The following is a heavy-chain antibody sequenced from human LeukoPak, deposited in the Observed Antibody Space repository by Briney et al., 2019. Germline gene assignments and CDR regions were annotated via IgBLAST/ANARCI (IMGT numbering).Heavy chain of an antibody. CDR3: ARDLDYDFWSGYYDY. CDR1: GFTFDDYA. V-gene: IGHV3-9*01. J-gene: IGHJ4*02. CDR2: ISWNSGSI. Sequence: GGPLRLSCAASGFTFDDYAMHWVRQAPGKGLEWVSGISWNSGSIGYVDSVKGRFTISRDNAKNSLYLQMNSLRVEDTAVYYCARDLDYDFWSGYYDYWGQGNLVTVSS. D-gene: IGHD3-3*01.